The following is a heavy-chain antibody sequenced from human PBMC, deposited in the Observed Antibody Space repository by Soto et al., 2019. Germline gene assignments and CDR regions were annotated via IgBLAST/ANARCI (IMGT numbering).Heavy chain of an antibody. CDR1: GSSISSGGYY. CDR3: ARDRLFPPGMDV. Sequence: PSETLSLTCTVSGSSISSGGYYWSWIRQHPGKGLEWIGYIYYSGSTYYNPSLKSRVTISVDTSKNQFSLKLSSVTAADTAVYYCARDRLFPPGMDVWGQGTTVTVS. CDR2: IYYSGST. D-gene: IGHD2-21*02. J-gene: IGHJ6*02. V-gene: IGHV4-31*03.